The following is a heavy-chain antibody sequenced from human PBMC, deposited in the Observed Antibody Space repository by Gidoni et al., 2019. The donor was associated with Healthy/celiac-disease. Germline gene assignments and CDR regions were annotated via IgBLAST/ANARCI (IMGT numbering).Heavy chain of an antibody. CDR2: IYSGGST. CDR1: GFTVSSNY. CDR3: ARDHIAAAGSY. D-gene: IGHD6-13*01. V-gene: IGHV3-53*02. Sequence: EVQLVETGGGLIQPGGSLRLSCAASGFTVSSNYMSWVRQAPGKGLEWVSVIYSGGSTYDADSVKGRFTISRDNSKNTLYLQMNSLRAEDTAVYYCARDHIAAAGSYWGQGTLVTVSS. J-gene: IGHJ4*02.